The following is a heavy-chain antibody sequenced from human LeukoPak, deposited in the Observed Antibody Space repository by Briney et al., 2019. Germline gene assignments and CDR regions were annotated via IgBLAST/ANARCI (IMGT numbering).Heavy chain of an antibody. V-gene: IGHV4-59*12. J-gene: IGHJ5*02. CDR3: ARPYTMVRGVIDHSNWFDP. D-gene: IGHD3-10*01. CDR1: GGSISSYY. Sequence: PSETLSLTCTVSGGSISSYYWSWIRQPPGKGLEWIGYIYDSGSTNYNPSLKSRGIISVDTSKKQCSLKLSSVTAADTAVYYCARPYTMVRGVIDHSNWFDPWGQGTLVTVSS. CDR2: IYDSGST.